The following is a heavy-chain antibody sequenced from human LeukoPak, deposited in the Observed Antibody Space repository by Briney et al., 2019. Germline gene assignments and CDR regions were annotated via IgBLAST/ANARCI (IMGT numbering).Heavy chain of an antibody. CDR2: ISSSSSYI. CDR1: GFTFSSYS. D-gene: IGHD3-3*01. V-gene: IGHV3-21*01. J-gene: IGHJ6*03. CDR3: ARDSSNDYNFWSGYYTNYMDV. Sequence: GGSLRLSCAASGFTFSSYSMNWVRQAPGKGLEWVSSISSSSSYIYYADSVKGRFTISRDNAKNSLYLQMNSLRAEDTAVYYCARDSSNDYNFWSGYYTNYMDVWGKGTTVTVSS.